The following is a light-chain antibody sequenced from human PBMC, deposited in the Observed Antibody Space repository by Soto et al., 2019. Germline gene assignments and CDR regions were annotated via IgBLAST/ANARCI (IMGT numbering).Light chain of an antibody. CDR3: SSYTSSSTLYV. Sequence: QSALTQPASVSGSPGQSITISCTGTSSDVGGYNYVSWYQQHPGKAPKLMIYEVSNRPSGVSNRFSGSKSGNTASLTISGLQAEDKADYYCSSYTSSSTLYVFGTGTTVTVL. J-gene: IGLJ1*01. CDR1: SSDVGGYNY. CDR2: EVS. V-gene: IGLV2-14*01.